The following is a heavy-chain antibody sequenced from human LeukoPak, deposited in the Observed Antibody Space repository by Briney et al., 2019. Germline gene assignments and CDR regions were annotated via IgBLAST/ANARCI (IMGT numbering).Heavy chain of an antibody. CDR2: ISAYNGNT. Sequence: ASVKVSCKASGYTFTSYGISWVRQAPGQGLEWMGWISAYNGNTNYAQKLQGRVTMTTDTSTSTAYMELRSLRSDDTAVYYCARDRRRYYGSGSGDYWGQGTLVTVSS. D-gene: IGHD3-10*01. V-gene: IGHV1-18*01. CDR1: GYTFTSYG. CDR3: ARDRRRYYGSGSGDY. J-gene: IGHJ4*02.